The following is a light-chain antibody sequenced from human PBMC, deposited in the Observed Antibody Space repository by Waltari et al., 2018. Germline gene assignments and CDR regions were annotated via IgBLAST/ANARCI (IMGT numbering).Light chain of an antibody. CDR3: QQYGSSTGLT. J-gene: IGKJ4*01. CDR1: QSVSSSY. Sequence: RASQSVSSSYLAWYQQKPGQAPRLLIYGVSSRATGIPDRFSGSGSGTDFTLTISRLEPEDFAMFYCQQYGSSTGLTFGGGTKVEIK. CDR2: GVS. V-gene: IGKV3-20*01.